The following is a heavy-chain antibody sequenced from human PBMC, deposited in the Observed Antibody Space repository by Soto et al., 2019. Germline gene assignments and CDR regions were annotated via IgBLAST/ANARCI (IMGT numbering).Heavy chain of an antibody. J-gene: IGHJ6*02. CDR3: ARDLGAAAGLTNYYYYYGMDV. Sequence: GGSLRLSCAASGFTFSSYSMNWVRQAPGKGLEWVSYISSSSSTIYYADSVKGRFTISRYNAKNSLYLQMNSLRDEDTAVYYCARDLGAAAGLTNYYYYYGMDVWGQGTTVTVSS. CDR2: ISSSSSTI. V-gene: IGHV3-48*02. D-gene: IGHD6-13*01. CDR1: GFTFSSYS.